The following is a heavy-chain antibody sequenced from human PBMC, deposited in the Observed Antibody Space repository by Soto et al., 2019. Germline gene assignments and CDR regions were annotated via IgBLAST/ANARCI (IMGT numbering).Heavy chain of an antibody. Sequence: SETLSLTCTVSGGSISSYYWSWIRQPPGKGLEWIGYIYYSGSTNYNPSLKSRVTISVDTSKNQFSLKLSSVTAADTAVYYCARQCDGLLWYEHDYWGQGTLVTVSS. D-gene: IGHD3-10*01. CDR3: ARQCDGLLWYEHDY. J-gene: IGHJ4*02. CDR1: GGSISSYY. V-gene: IGHV4-59*08. CDR2: IYYSGST.